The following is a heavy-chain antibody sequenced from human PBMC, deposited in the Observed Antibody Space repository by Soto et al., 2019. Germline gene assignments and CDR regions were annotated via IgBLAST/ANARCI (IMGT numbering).Heavy chain of an antibody. Sequence: GGSLRLSCAASGFTFSGSAMHWVRQASGKGLEWVGRIRSKANSYATAYAASVKGRFTISRDDSKNTAYLQMNSLKTEDTAVYYCTRRDLGNSGSYRHGMDVWGQGTTVTVSS. V-gene: IGHV3-73*01. J-gene: IGHJ6*02. CDR1: GFTFSGSA. CDR3: TRRDLGNSGSYRHGMDV. D-gene: IGHD1-26*01. CDR2: IRSKANSYAT.